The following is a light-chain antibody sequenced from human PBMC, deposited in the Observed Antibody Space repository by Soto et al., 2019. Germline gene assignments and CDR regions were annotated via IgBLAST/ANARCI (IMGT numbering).Light chain of an antibody. CDR1: SSDVGGYNY. J-gene: IGLJ1*01. CDR2: DVS. Sequence: QSVLTQPASVSGSPGQSITISCTGTSSDVGGYNYVSWYQQHPGKAPKLMIYDVSNRPSGVSNRFSGSKSGNTASLTISGLQAEDVADYYCNSYTSGTTLVFGTGTKLTVL. CDR3: NSYTSGTTLV. V-gene: IGLV2-14*03.